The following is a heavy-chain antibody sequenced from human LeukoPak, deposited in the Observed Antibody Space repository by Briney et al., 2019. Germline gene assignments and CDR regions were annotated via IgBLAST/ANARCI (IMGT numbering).Heavy chain of an antibody. CDR1: GYTFTAYY. V-gene: IGHV1-2*06. CDR3: ATDRDYDSSGYSGPYQLNY. CDR2: INPNSGGT. D-gene: IGHD3-22*01. Sequence: ASVKVSCKASGYTFTAYYMHWVRQAPGQGLEWMGRINPNSGGTNYAQKFQGRVTMTEDTSTDTAYMELSSLRSEDTAVYYCATDRDYDSSGYSGPYQLNYWGQGTLVTVSS. J-gene: IGHJ4*02.